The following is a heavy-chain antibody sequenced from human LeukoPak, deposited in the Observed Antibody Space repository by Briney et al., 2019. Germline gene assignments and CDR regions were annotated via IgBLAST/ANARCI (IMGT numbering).Heavy chain of an antibody. J-gene: IGHJ4*02. CDR3: TRETSSRYFAS. Sequence: ASVKVSCKASGYTLTSYDINWVRQASGQGLEWMGWMNPNSGRTGYAQNFQGRITITRNTSISTAYMELSSLRSEDTAVYYCTRETSSRYFASWGQGTLVTVSS. V-gene: IGHV1-8*01. CDR1: GYTLTSYD. CDR2: MNPNSGRT.